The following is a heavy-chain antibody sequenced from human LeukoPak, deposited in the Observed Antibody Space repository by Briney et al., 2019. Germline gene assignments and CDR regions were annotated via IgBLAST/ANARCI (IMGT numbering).Heavy chain of an antibody. V-gene: IGHV1-2*02. CDR2: INPNSGGT. CDR1: GYTFTGYY. Sequence: ASVKVSCKASGYTFTGYYMHWVRQAPGQGLEWMGWINPNSGGTNYAQKFQGRVTMTRDTSISTAYMELSRLRSDDTAVYYCARGEAGVHYDFWPIPYYFDYWGQGTLVTVSS. J-gene: IGHJ4*02. D-gene: IGHD3-3*01. CDR3: ARGEAGVHYDFWPIPYYFDY.